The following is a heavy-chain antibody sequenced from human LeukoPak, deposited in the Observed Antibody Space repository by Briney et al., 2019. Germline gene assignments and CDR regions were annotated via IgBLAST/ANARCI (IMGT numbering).Heavy chain of an antibody. D-gene: IGHD3-3*01. J-gene: IGHJ4*02. CDR1: GGSITSDY. V-gene: IGHV4-59*01. CDR3: SRYYDFWSGLDY. CDR2: ISYSGTI. Sequence: NPSETLSLTCTVSGGSITSDYWGWIRQPPGKALEWIGYISYSGTINYNSSLKSRVTISLDTSKNQFSLKLSSVTAADTAVYYCSRYYDFWSGLDYWGQGIQVTVSS.